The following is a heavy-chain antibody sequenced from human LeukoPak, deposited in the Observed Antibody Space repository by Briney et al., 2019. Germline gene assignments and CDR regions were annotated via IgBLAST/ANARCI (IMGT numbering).Heavy chain of an antibody. CDR2: IYSGGST. Sequence: GGSLRLSCAASGFTVSSNYMSWVRQAPGKGLEWVSVIYSGGSTCYADSVKGRFTISRDNSKDTLYLQMNSLRAEDTAVYYCAREVVPAAIGSDYWGQGTLVTVSS. CDR3: AREVVPAAIGSDY. CDR1: GFTVSSNY. V-gene: IGHV3-66*02. J-gene: IGHJ4*02. D-gene: IGHD2-2*02.